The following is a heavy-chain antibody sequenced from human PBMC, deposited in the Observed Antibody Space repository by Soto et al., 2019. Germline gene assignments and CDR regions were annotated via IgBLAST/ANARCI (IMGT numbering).Heavy chain of an antibody. V-gene: IGHV4-59*08. D-gene: IGHD2-2*01. Sequence: SETLSLTCTVSGGSISSYYWSWIRQPPGKGLEWIGYIYYSGSTNYNPSLKSRVTISVDTSKNQFSLKLSSVTAADTAVYYCARHFYCSSTSCPNYYYYYMDVWGKGTTVTVSS. CDR3: ARHFYCSSTSCPNYYYYYMDV. CDR2: IYYSGST. J-gene: IGHJ6*03. CDR1: GGSISSYY.